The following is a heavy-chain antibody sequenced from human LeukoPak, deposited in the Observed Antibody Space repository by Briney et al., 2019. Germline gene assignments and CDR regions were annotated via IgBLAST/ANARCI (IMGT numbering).Heavy chain of an antibody. Sequence: GGSLRLSCAASGFTFSSYWMSWVRQAPGRGLESVANIKEDGSEKYYVDSVKGRFTISRDNAKNSLYLQMNSLRAEDTAVYYCARGLYNRNYWGQGTLVTVSS. D-gene: IGHD1-14*01. CDR2: IKEDGSEK. J-gene: IGHJ4*02. V-gene: IGHV3-7*01. CDR3: ARGLYNRNY. CDR1: GFTFSSYW.